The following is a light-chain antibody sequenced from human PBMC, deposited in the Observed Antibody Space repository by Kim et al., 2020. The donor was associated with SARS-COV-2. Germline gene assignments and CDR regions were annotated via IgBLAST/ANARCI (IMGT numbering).Light chain of an antibody. Sequence: GQSVTISCTATRSVVGSYILVSWYQQFAGKAPKLVIYEGDKRPSGVSTRFSGSKSGGTASLTISGLQAEDEADYYCCSYSGDTTWVFGGGTQLTVL. J-gene: IGLJ3*02. V-gene: IGLV2-23*01. CDR3: CSYSGDTTWV. CDR2: EGD. CDR1: RSVVGSYIL.